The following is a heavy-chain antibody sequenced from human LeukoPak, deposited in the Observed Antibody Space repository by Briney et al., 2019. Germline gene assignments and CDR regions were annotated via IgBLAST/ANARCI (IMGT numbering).Heavy chain of an antibody. D-gene: IGHD6-13*01. J-gene: IGHJ4*02. V-gene: IGHV4-39*01. CDR2: IYYSGST. CDR3: ARHRIAAAGTLFDY. Sequence: PSETLPLTCTVSGGSISSSSYYWGWIRQPPGKGLEWIGSIYYSGSTYYNPSLKSRVTISVDTSKNQFSLKLSSVTAADTAVYYCARHRIAAAGTLFDYWGQGTLVTVSS. CDR1: GGSISSSSYY.